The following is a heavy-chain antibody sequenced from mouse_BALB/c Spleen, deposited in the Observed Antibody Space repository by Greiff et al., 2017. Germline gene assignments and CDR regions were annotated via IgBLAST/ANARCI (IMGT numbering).Heavy chain of an antibody. CDR3: AREGGRYYAMDY. CDR1: GFTFSDYY. V-gene: IGHV5-4*02. J-gene: IGHJ4*01. CDR2: ISDGGSYT. Sequence: EVKLEESGGGLVKPGGSLKLSCAASGFTFSDYYMYWVRQTPEKRLEWVATISDGGSYTYYPDSVKGRFTISRDNAKNNLYLQMSSLKSEDTAMYYCAREGGRYYAMDYWGQGTSVTVSS.